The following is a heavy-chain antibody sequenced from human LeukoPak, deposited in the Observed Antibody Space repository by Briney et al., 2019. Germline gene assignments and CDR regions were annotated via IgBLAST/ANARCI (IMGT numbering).Heavy chain of an antibody. J-gene: IGHJ5*02. CDR1: GGSISSYF. CDR2: IYTSGST. V-gene: IGHV4-4*07. D-gene: IGHD3-9*01. CDR3: ARGGPPDYDILTGYYKEVNWFDP. Sequence: SETLSLTCAVSGGSISSYFWSWIRQPAGKGLEWIGRIYTSGSTNYNPSLKSRVTISVDTSKNQFSLKLSSVTAADTAVYYCARGGPPDYDILTGYYKEVNWFDPWGQGTPVTVSS.